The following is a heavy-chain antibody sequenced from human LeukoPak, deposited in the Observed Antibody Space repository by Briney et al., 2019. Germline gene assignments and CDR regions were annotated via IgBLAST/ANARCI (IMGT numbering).Heavy chain of an antibody. J-gene: IGHJ4*02. V-gene: IGHV3-23*01. CDR2: ISGSGGST. CDR3: AKDLTRCSSGSCDSDYYDY. Sequence: PGGSLRLSCAASGFTFSSYAMSWVRQAPGKGLEWVSAISGSGGSTYYADSVKGRFTISRDNSKNTLYLQMNSLRAEDTAVYYCAKDLTRCSSGSCDSDYYDYWGQGTLVTVSS. CDR1: GFTFSSYA. D-gene: IGHD2-15*01.